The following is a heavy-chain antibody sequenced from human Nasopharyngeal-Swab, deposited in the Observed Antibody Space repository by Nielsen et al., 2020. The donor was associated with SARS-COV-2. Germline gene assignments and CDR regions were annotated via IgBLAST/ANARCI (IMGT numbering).Heavy chain of an antibody. CDR3: AKDPSSDWHGPQFGVLQH. CDR1: GFTVSSNY. J-gene: IGHJ1*01. V-gene: IGHV3-23*01. CDR2: ISVNGDYT. Sequence: GGSLRLSCAASGFTVSSNYMSWVRQAPGKGLEWVSTISVNGDYTYYADSVKGRFTISRDNSKNTVYLQMNSLRAEDTAIFYCAKDPSSDWHGPQFGVLQHWGQGTLVTVSS. D-gene: IGHD6-19*01.